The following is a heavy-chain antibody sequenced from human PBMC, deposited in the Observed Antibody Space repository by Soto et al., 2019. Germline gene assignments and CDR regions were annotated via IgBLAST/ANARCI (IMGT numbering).Heavy chain of an antibody. CDR1: GGTFSSYA. V-gene: IGHV1-69*12. CDR3: ARESRYCSGGSCYFLPGIDY. Sequence: QVQLVQSGAEVKKPGSSVKVSCKASGGTFSSYAISWVRQAPGQGLEWMGGIIPIFGTANYAQKFQGRVTITADAYTSTACMELSSLRSEDTDVYYCARESRYCSGGSCYFLPGIDYWGQGTLVTVSS. D-gene: IGHD2-15*01. J-gene: IGHJ4*02. CDR2: IIPIFGTA.